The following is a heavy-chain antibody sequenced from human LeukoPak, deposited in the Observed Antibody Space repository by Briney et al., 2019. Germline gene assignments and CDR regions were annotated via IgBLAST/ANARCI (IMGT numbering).Heavy chain of an antibody. D-gene: IGHD5-18*01. CDR1: GYTFTSYG. V-gene: IGHV1-18*01. CDR2: ISGYNGKT. CDR3: ARTQVDTAMVTDDY. Sequence: ASVKVSCKTSGYTFTSYGISWVRQAPGQGLEWMAWISGYNGKTNYAQKFQGRVTMTTDTSTSTAYMELRSLRSDDTAVYYCARTQVDTAMVTDDYWGQGTLVTVSS. J-gene: IGHJ4*02.